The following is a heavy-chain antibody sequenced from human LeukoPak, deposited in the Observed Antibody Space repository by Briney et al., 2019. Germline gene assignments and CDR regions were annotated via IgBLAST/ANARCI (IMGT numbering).Heavy chain of an antibody. Sequence: SETLSLTCAVYGGSFSGYYWSWIRQPPGKGLEWIGEINHSGSTNYNPSLKSRVSISVVTSKNQFSLKLSSVTAADTAVYYCARGVGYYDSIQTRAIPAIAGLHFDYWGQGTLVTVSS. CDR3: ARGVGYYDSIQTRAIPAIAGLHFDY. CDR2: INHSGST. CDR1: GGSFSGYY. D-gene: IGHD3-22*01. J-gene: IGHJ4*02. V-gene: IGHV4-34*01.